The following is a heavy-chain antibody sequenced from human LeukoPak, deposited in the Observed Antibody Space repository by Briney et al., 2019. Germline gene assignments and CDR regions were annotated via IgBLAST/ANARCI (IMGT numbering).Heavy chain of an antibody. D-gene: IGHD4-17*01. CDR1: GFTFSKYA. CDR3: AKPPHDYSDPVNWFDH. Sequence: PGGPLSLFCAASGFTFSKYAMVWVRHAPEKGVEWVSTISGSGGSTYYADSVKGRFTISRDNSKNTLYLQMNSLRAEDTAIYYCAKPPHDYSDPVNWFDHWGQGTLVTVSS. CDR2: ISGSGGST. J-gene: IGHJ5*02. V-gene: IGHV3-23*01.